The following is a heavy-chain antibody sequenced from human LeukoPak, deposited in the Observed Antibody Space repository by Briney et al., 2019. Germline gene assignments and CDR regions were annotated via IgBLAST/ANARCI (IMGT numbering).Heavy chain of an antibody. J-gene: IGHJ4*02. CDR3: ARESGYSYGYFDY. CDR2: IFPIFGIA. Sequence: SVKVSCKASGGTLSSYAISWVRQAPGQGLEWMGRIFPIFGIANYAQKLQGRVTITTDKYTSTAYMELSSLRSEDTSVYYCARESGYSYGYFDYWGQGTLVTVSS. CDR1: GGTLSSYA. D-gene: IGHD5-18*01. V-gene: IGHV1-69*04.